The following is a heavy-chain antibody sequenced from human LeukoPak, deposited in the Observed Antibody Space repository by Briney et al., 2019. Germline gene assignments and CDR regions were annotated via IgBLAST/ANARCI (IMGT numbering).Heavy chain of an antibody. J-gene: IGHJ4*02. CDR3: ARGPNSSGYYSHPFDY. CDR2: ISSSISTI. Sequence: VGSLRLSSAASGFTFSSYSMTWVPQAPGTGLRWGSYISSSISTIYYADSVKGRFTISRDNAKNSLYLQMNSLRAEDTAVYYCARGPNSSGYYSHPFDYWGQGTLVTVSS. D-gene: IGHD3-22*01. V-gene: IGHV3-48*01. CDR1: GFTFSSYS.